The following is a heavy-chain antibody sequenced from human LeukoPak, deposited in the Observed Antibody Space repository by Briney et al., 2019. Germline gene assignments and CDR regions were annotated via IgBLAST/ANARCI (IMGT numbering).Heavy chain of an antibody. J-gene: IGHJ4*02. V-gene: IGHV4-59*08. Sequence: SETXSLTCSVSGGSISNYFWTWIRQXPGKGLEWIGYIYSKGSTYYNPSLKSRVTISVDTSKNPFSLKLSTVTAADTAVYYCARRPTGDPKFDYWGQGTLVTASS. D-gene: IGHD7-27*01. CDR1: GGSISNYF. CDR2: IYSKGST. CDR3: ARRPTGDPKFDY.